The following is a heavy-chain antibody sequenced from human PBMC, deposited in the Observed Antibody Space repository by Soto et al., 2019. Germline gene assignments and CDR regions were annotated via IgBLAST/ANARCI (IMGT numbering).Heavy chain of an antibody. Sequence: QVQLVESGGGVVQPGRSLRLSCAASGFTFSSYAMHWVRQAPGKGLEWVAVISYDGSNKYYADSVKGRFTISRDNSKNTLYLQMNSLRAEDTAVYYCARPGDYYDSSGYYYPFDYWGQGTLVTVSS. CDR2: ISYDGSNK. V-gene: IGHV3-30-3*01. CDR1: GFTFSSYA. D-gene: IGHD3-22*01. J-gene: IGHJ4*02. CDR3: ARPGDYYDSSGYYYPFDY.